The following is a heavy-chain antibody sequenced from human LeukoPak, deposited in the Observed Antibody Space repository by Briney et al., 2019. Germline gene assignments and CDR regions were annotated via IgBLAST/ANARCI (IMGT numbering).Heavy chain of an antibody. Sequence: GESLKISFKGSGYHFISYWIGWVRPMPGKGLEWMGIIYPGDSDTRYSPSFQGQVTISADKSISTAYLQWSSLKASDTAIYYCARTHMPARERTYFHYWGQGTLVTVSS. V-gene: IGHV5-51*01. CDR1: GYHFISYW. J-gene: IGHJ4*02. D-gene: IGHD6-6*01. CDR2: IYPGDSDT. CDR3: ARTHMPARERTYFHY.